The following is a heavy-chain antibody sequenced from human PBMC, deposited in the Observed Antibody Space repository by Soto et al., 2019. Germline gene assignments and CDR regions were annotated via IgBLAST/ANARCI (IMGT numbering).Heavy chain of an antibody. CDR1: GDSLSSGGHY. V-gene: IGHV4-31*03. CDR2: IYDSVNT. CDR3: ARVDHRGYFAILTDY. J-gene: IGHJ4*02. Sequence: SETLSLTCTVSGDSLSSGGHYWSWIRQHPGKGLEWIGHIYDSVNTYYSPSLRSRVTISADMSKDQFSLNLRSVTAADTAVYYCARVDHRGYFAILTDYWGQGTLVTVSS. D-gene: IGHD3-9*01.